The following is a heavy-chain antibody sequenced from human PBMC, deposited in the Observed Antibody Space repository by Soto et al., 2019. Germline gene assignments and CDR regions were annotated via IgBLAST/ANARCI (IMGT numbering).Heavy chain of an antibody. V-gene: IGHV1-24*01. D-gene: IGHD6-13*01. Sequence: ASVKVSCKVSGYTLTELSMHWVRQAPGKGLEWMGGFDPEDGETIYAQEFQDRVTITRDTSASTTYMELSGLRSEDASVYYCARDYRSSWDYWGQGTQVTVSS. J-gene: IGHJ4*02. CDR1: GYTLTELS. CDR2: FDPEDGET. CDR3: ARDYRSSWDY.